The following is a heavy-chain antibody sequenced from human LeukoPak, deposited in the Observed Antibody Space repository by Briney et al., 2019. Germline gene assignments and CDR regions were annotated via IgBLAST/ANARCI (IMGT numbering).Heavy chain of an antibody. Sequence: SETLSLTCTVPGGSISSYYWSWIRQPPGKGLEWIGYIYYSGSTNYNPSLKSRVTISVDTSKNQFSLKLSSVTAADTAVYYCARLGRSSGYGYYYYYGMDVWGQGTTVTVSS. CDR3: ARLGRSSGYGYYYYYGMDV. D-gene: IGHD3-22*01. V-gene: IGHV4-59*08. J-gene: IGHJ6*02. CDR1: GGSISSYY. CDR2: IYYSGST.